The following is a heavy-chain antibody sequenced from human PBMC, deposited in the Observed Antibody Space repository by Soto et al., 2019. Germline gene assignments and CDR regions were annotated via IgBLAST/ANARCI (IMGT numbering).Heavy chain of an antibody. CDR2: IYSGGST. V-gene: IGHV3-53*01. CDR1: GFTVSTNY. CDR3: ARLMTTVTTIYYYYGMDV. D-gene: IGHD4-4*01. J-gene: IGHJ6*02. Sequence: EVQLVESGGGLIQPGGSLRLSCAASGFTVSTNYMTWVRQAPGKGLEWVSVIYSGGSTYYADSVEGRFTISRDNSKNTVYLQMSSLRAEDTAVYYCARLMTTVTTIYYYYGMDVSGQGTTVTVSS.